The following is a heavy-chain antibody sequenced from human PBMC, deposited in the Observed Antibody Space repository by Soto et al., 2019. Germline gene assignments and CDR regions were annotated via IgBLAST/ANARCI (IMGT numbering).Heavy chain of an antibody. Sequence: PEGSLRLSCAASGFTLSSYAMSWVRQAPGKGLEWVSAISGSGGSTYYADSVKGRFTISRDNSKNTLYLQMNSLRAEDTAVYYWAKCVITCGGVAGAYGMDVWGKGTTVTVSS. CDR1: GFTLSSYA. CDR3: AKCVITCGGVAGAYGMDV. CDR2: ISGSGGST. D-gene: IGHD3-16*01. J-gene: IGHJ6*04. V-gene: IGHV3-23*01.